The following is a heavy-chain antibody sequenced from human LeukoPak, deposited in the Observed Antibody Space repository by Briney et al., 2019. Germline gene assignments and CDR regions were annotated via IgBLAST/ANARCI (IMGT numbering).Heavy chain of an antibody. V-gene: IGHV4-39*01. D-gene: IGHD1-26*01. CDR2: IYYSGST. CDR1: GGSISSSSYY. CDR3: AKNPALVGANN. Sequence: SETLSLTCTVSGGSISSSSYYWGWIRQPPGKGLEWIGSIYYSGSTYYNPSLKSRVTISVDTSKNQFSLKLSSVTAADTAVYYCAKNPALVGANNWGQGTLVTVSS. J-gene: IGHJ4*02.